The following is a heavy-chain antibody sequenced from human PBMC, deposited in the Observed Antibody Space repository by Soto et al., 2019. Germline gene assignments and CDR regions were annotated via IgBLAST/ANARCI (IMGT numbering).Heavy chain of an antibody. V-gene: IGHV4-39*01. J-gene: IGHJ6*02. D-gene: IGHD6-13*01. CDR3: ARQDISSFDYYYGMDV. Sequence: PLETLSLTCPFSGDSICSSMFYLGWIRKPPGKGLEWIGSIYYSGGTYYNPSLKSRVTISVDTSKNQFSLKLSSVTAADTAVYYCARQDISSFDYYYGMDVWGQGTTVTVSS. CDR1: GDSICSSMFY. CDR2: IYYSGGT.